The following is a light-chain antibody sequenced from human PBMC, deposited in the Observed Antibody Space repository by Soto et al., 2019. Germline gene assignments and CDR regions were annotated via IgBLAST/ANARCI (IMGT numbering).Light chain of an antibody. V-gene: IGKV1-5*01. CDR1: QSISYW. J-gene: IGKJ2*01. CDR3: QQYNSYPYT. CDR2: DAS. Sequence: DIQMTQSPSTLSASVGDRVTITCRASQSISYWLAWFQQTPGKAPKLLIYDASSLESGVPSRFSGSGSWTEFTLTISGLQPDDVATYYCQQYNSYPYTFGQGTKLEIK.